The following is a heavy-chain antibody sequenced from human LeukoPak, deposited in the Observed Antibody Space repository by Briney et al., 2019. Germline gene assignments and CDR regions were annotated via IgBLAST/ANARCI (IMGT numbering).Heavy chain of an antibody. Sequence: SVKVSCKASGGTFSSYAISWVRQAPGQGLEWMGRIIPIFGTANYAQKFQGRVTITTDESTSTAYMELSSLRSEDTAVYYCARNQEDYGDYKYYYYMDVWGKGTTVAVSS. J-gene: IGHJ6*03. CDR3: ARNQEDYGDYKYYYYMDV. CDR2: IIPIFGTA. CDR1: GGTFSSYA. D-gene: IGHD4-17*01. V-gene: IGHV1-69*05.